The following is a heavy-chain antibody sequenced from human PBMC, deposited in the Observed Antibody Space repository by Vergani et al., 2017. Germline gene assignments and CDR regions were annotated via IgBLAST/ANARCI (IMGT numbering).Heavy chain of an antibody. CDR1: GFTFRSYA. J-gene: IGHJ6*02. CDR2: ISYDGSNK. V-gene: IGHV3-30-3*01. D-gene: IGHD3-10*01. CDR3: AGVYGSGSYYNVKYYYGMDV. Sequence: QVQLVESGGGVVQPGRSLRLSCAASGFTFRSYAMHWVRQAPGKGLEWVAVISYDGSNKYYADSVKGRFTISRDNSKNTLYLQMNSLRAEDTAVYYCAGVYGSGSYYNVKYYYGMDVWGQGTTVTVSS.